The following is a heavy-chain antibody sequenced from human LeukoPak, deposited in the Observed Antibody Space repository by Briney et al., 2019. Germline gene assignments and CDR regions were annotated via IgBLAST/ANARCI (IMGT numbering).Heavy chain of an antibody. J-gene: IGHJ4*02. CDR3: ARGLGSGVVPAAMRDY. CDR1: GYTFTSYY. Sequence: ASVKVSCKASGYTFTSYYMHWVRQAPGQGLEWMGIINPSGGSTSYAQKFQGRVTMTRDMSTSTVYMELSSLRSEDTAVYYCARGLGSGVVPAAMRDYWGQGTLVTVSS. CDR2: INPSGGST. D-gene: IGHD2-2*01. V-gene: IGHV1-46*01.